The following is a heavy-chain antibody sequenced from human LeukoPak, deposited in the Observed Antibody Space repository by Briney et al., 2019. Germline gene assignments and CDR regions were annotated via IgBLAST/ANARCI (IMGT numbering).Heavy chain of an antibody. CDR2: ISYDGGNK. Sequence: GGSLRLSCAASGFTFSSYVMHWVRQAPGKGLEWVAVISYDGGNKYYADPVKGRFTISRDNSKNTLYLQMNSLRSDDTAVYYCAKDYYDFWSGGYYYYYGMDVWGQGTTVTVSS. D-gene: IGHD3-3*01. CDR3: AKDYYDFWSGGYYYYYGMDV. CDR1: GFTFSSYV. V-gene: IGHV3-30*18. J-gene: IGHJ6*02.